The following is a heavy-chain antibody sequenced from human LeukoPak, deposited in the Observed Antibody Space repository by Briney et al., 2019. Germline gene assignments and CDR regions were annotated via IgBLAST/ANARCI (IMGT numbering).Heavy chain of an antibody. V-gene: IGHV3-30*02. CDR1: GFTFSSYG. D-gene: IGHD1-26*01. CDR3: AKDFEGGSYYGPDY. J-gene: IGHJ4*02. CDR2: IRYDGSNK. Sequence: GGSLTLSCAASGFTFSSYGMHWVRQAPGKGLEWVAFIRYDGSNKYYADSVKGRSTISRDNSKNTLYLQMNSLRAEDTAVYYCAKDFEGGSYYGPDYWGQGTLVTVSS.